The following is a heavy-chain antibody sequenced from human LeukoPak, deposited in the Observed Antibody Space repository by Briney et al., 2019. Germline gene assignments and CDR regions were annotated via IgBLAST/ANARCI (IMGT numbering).Heavy chain of an antibody. J-gene: IGHJ4*02. D-gene: IGHD2-21*01. CDR1: GGSISGYY. CDR3: ARGSRQIVVVILDY. Sequence: SETLSLTCTVSGGSISGYYWSWIRQPPGKGLEWIGEINHSGSTNYNPSLKSRVTISVDTSKNQFSLKLSSVTAADTAVYYCARGSRQIVVVILDYWGQGTLVTVSS. V-gene: IGHV4-34*01. CDR2: INHSGST.